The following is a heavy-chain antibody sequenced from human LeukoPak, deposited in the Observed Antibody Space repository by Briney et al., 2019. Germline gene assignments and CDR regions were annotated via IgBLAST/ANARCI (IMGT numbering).Heavy chain of an antibody. CDR1: GGSISSSSYY. CDR2: IYYSGST. V-gene: IGHV4-39*01. CDR3: ARGPSVWFGDSIYYFQH. Sequence: SETLSLTCTVSGGSISSSSYYWGWIRQPPGKGLEWIGSIYYSGSTYYNPSLKSRVTISVDTSKNQFSLKLSSVTAADTAVYYCARGPSVWFGDSIYYFQHWGQGTLVTVSS. D-gene: IGHD3-10*01. J-gene: IGHJ1*01.